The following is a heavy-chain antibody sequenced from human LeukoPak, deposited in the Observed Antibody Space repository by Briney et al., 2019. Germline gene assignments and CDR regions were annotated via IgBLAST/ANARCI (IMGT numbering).Heavy chain of an antibody. CDR2: IYPGGNI. Sequence: PGGSLRLSCAASEVTVTNNYMSWVRQAPGKGLQWVSVIYPGGNIYYADSVKGRFIISRDNSTNTLSLQMKSLTADDTAVYYCVRGPRYYDDSGFHYGVFDIWGQGTLVTVSS. J-gene: IGHJ3*02. D-gene: IGHD3-16*01. V-gene: IGHV3-53*01. CDR1: EVTVTNNY. CDR3: VRGPRYYDDSGFHYGVFDI.